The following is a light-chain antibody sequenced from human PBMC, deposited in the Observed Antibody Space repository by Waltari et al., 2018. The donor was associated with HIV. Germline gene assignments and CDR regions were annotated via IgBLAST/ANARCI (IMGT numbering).Light chain of an antibody. CDR3: QVWDSGSDHYV. CDR2: DDS. V-gene: IGLV3-21*02. J-gene: IGLJ1*01. CDR1: NIGSKS. Sequence: SYVLTQPPSVSVAPGQTARITCGGNNIGSKSVHWYQQKPGQAPVLVVYDDSDRPSGLPARFSGSNSGNTATLTISRVEAGDEADYYCQVWDSGSDHYVFGTGTKVTVL.